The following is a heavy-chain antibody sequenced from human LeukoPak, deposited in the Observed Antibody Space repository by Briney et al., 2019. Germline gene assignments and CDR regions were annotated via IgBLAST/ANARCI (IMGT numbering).Heavy chain of an antibody. CDR2: ISWDSKSI. D-gene: IGHD6-19*01. J-gene: IGHJ3*02. V-gene: IGHV3-9*01. CDR1: GFTFDESA. Sequence: GRSLRPSCAASGFTFDESAMHWVRQAPGRGLEWVSGISWDSKSIIYADSMKGRFTISRDNAKNSLYLQMNSLRAEDTAFYYCAKAVAAPGAFDIWGRGTVVTVSS. CDR3: AKAVAAPGAFDI.